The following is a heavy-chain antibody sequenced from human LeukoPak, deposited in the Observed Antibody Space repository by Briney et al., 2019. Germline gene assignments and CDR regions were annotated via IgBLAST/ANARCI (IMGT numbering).Heavy chain of an antibody. D-gene: IGHD6-13*01. CDR3: ARKIAAAPTPYYYYYGMDV. Sequence: SETLSLTCTVSGGSISSSNNYWGWIRQPPWKGLEWIGSIYYSGSTYYNPSLKSRVTVSVDTSKNQFSLRLSSVTAADTAVYYCARKIAAAPTPYYYYYGMDVWGQGTTVTVSS. J-gene: IGHJ6*02. CDR2: IYYSGST. CDR1: GGSISSSNNY. V-gene: IGHV4-39*01.